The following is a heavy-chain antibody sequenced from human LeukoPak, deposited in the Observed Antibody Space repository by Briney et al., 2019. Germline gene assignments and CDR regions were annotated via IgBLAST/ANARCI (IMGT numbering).Heavy chain of an antibody. J-gene: IGHJ4*02. D-gene: IGHD1-26*01. V-gene: IGHV3-23*01. CDR2: ISGSGSRS. CDR1: GFTFSSFA. Sequence: GGSLRLSCAASGFTFSSFAMSWVRQAPGKGLEWVSGISGSGSRSYYADSVKGRFTISRDNSKNTLYLQMNSLRAEDTAVYYCAKDITQSGTYGGPHNYWGQGTLVSVSS. CDR3: AKDITQSGTYGGPHNY.